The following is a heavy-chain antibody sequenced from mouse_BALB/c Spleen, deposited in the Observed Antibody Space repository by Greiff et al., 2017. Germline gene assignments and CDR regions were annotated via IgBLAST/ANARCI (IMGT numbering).Heavy chain of an antibody. Sequence: EVKLVESGTVLARPGASVKMSCKASGYTFTSYWMHWVKQRPGQGLEWIGAIYPGNSDTSYNQKFKGKAKLTAVTSTSTAYMELSSLTNEDSAVYYCTRERAHTTATFAYWGQGTLVTVSA. V-gene: IGHV1-5*01. D-gene: IGHD1-2*01. J-gene: IGHJ3*01. CDR3: TRERAHTTATFAY. CDR2: IYPGNSDT. CDR1: GYTFTSYW.